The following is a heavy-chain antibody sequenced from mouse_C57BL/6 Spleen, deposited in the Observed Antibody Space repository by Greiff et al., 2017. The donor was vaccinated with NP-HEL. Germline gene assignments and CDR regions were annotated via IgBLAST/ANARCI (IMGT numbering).Heavy chain of an antibody. Sequence: QVQLQQSGAELARPGASVKLSCKASGYTFTSYGISWVKQRTGQGLEWIGEIYPRSGNTYYNEKFKGKATLTADKSSSTAYMELRSLTSEDSAVYFCARGSKLGRYFDYWGQGTTLTVSS. CDR1: GYTFTSYG. CDR3: ARGSKLGRYFDY. CDR2: IYPRSGNT. J-gene: IGHJ2*01. D-gene: IGHD4-1*01. V-gene: IGHV1-81*01.